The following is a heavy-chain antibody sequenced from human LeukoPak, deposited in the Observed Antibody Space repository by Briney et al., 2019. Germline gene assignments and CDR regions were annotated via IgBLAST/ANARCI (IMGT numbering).Heavy chain of an antibody. V-gene: IGHV3-48*03. Sequence: PGGSLRLSCAASGFTFSSYGMNWVRQAPGKGLEWVAYISSSGSIINYADSAKGRFTISRDNARNSLYLQMNSLRAEDTALYYCARDSADNLDWGQGTLVTVSS. D-gene: IGHD3-9*01. CDR1: GFTFSSYG. CDR2: ISSSGSII. CDR3: ARDSADNLD. J-gene: IGHJ4*02.